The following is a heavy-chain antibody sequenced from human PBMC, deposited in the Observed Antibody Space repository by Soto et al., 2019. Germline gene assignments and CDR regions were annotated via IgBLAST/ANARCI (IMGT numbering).Heavy chain of an antibody. D-gene: IGHD3-10*01. CDR3: ARDGGYWGWFGELLPRYYFDY. J-gene: IGHJ4*02. CDR1: GYTFTSYA. CDR2: ITAGNGNT. V-gene: IGHV1-3*01. Sequence: QVQLVQSGAEVKKPGASVKVSCKASGYTFTSYAMHWVRQAPVQRLEWMGWITAGNGNTKYSQKFQGRVTITRDTSASTAYMELSSLRSEDTAVYYCARDGGYWGWFGELLPRYYFDYWGQGTLVTVSS.